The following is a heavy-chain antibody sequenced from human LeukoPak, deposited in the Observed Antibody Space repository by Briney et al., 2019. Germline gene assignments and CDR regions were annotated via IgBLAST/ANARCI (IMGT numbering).Heavy chain of an antibody. J-gene: IGHJ3*02. D-gene: IGHD2-21*02. CDR1: GFTFSSYG. CDR3: ADGPSRVTEQNFGDAFDI. V-gene: IGHV3-30*02. CDR2: IRYDGSNK. Sequence: TGGSLRLSCAASGFTFSSYGMHWVRQAPGKGPEWVAFIRYDGSNKYYADSVKGRFTISRDNSKNTLYLQMNSLRAEDTAVYYCADGPSRVTEQNFGDAFDIWGQGTMVTVSS.